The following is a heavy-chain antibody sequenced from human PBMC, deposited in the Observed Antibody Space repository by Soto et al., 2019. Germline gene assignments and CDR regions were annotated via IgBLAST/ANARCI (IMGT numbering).Heavy chain of an antibody. Sequence: LRRTLSLTCAVSGASIGTNNWWSWVRQPPGKGLEWIGEVYHSGTTNCNPSLKSRVTISIDKSKNQFSLTLTSMTAADTALYYCAVPGRGDFDYWSQGTLVTVSS. V-gene: IGHV4-4*02. CDR3: AVPGRGDFDY. CDR2: VYHSGTT. J-gene: IGHJ4*02. CDR1: GASIGTNNW. D-gene: IGHD5-12*01.